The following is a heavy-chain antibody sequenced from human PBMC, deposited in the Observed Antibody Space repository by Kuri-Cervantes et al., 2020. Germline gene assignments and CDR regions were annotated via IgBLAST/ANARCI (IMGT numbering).Heavy chain of an antibody. CDR2: IWYDGSNK. CDR3: ASMVRGTLLSYFDY. V-gene: IGHV3-33*03. J-gene: IGHJ4*02. Sequence: GGSLRLSCAASGFTFSSYGMHWVRQAPGKGLEWVAVIWYDGSNKYYADSVKGRFTISRDNAKNSLYLQMNSLRAEDTAVYYCASMVRGTLLSYFDYWGQGTLVTVSS. CDR1: GFTFSSYG. D-gene: IGHD3-10*01.